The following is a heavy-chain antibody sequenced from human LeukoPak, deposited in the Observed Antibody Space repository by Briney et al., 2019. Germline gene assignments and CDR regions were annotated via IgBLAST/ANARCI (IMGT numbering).Heavy chain of an antibody. CDR2: ISSSSSYI. D-gene: IGHD2-2*01. V-gene: IGHV3-21*01. CDR1: GFTFSSYS. Sequence: PGGSLRLSCAASGFTFSSYSMNWVRQAPGKGLEWVSSISSSSSYIYYADSVKGRFTISRDNAKNSLYLQMNSLRAEDTAVYYCARLSPYCSSTSCFYGARYYYYMDVWGKGTTVTVSS. CDR3: ARLSPYCSSTSCFYGARYYYYMDV. J-gene: IGHJ6*03.